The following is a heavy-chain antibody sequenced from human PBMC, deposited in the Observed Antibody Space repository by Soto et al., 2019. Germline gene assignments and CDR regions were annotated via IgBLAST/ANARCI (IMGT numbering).Heavy chain of an antibody. J-gene: IGHJ6*02. CDR1: GYTFTRYA. CDR3: AKPGGDYYGSGSYYNDDYYSGMDV. CDR2: INTNTGNP. D-gene: IGHD3-10*01. Sequence: ASVKVSCKASGYTFTRYAMNWVRQAPGQGLEWMGWINTNTGNPTYAQGFTGRFVFSLDTSVSTAYLQICSLKAEDTAVYYCAKPGGDYYGSGSYYNDDYYSGMDVWGQGTTVTVSS. V-gene: IGHV7-4-1*01.